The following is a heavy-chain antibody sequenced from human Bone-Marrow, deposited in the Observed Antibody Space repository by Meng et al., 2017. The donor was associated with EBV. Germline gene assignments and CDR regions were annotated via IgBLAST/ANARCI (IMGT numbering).Heavy chain of an antibody. J-gene: IGHJ4*02. Sequence: QVPLQQWGAGLLRPSETLSLTCDVYGESFSGYYWNWIRQPQGKGLEWIGEINHSGSTIYNPCLKSRVTISVATSKNQFSLKLSSVTAADTAVYYCARGSLGWELPRPFDYWGQGTLVTVSS. V-gene: IGHV4-34*01. CDR1: GESFSGYY. CDR3: ARGSLGWELPRPFDY. CDR2: INHSGST. D-gene: IGHD1-26*01.